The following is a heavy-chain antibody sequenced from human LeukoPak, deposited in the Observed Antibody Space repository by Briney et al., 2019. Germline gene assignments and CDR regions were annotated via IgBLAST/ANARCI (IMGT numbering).Heavy chain of an antibody. D-gene: IGHD6-19*01. Sequence: PGGSLRLSCAASGFTFSSYGMHWVRQAPGKGLEWVAVISYDGSNKYYADSVKGRFTISRDNSKNTLYLQMNSLRAEDTAVYYCANPNYDSGWPLDYCGQGILVTVSS. V-gene: IGHV3-30*18. CDR2: ISYDGSNK. CDR3: ANPNYDSGWPLDY. J-gene: IGHJ4*01. CDR1: GFTFSSYG.